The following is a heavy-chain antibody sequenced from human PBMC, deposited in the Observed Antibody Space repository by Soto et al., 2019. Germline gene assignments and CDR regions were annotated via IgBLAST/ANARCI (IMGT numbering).Heavy chain of an antibody. CDR2: VYYSGNT. D-gene: IGHD3-10*01. CDR3: ARTRVDPSGWFDP. Sequence: QVQLQESGPGLVKPSETLSLTCNVSGGSVNSGSYYWSWIRQPPGKAPEWIGYVYYSGNTNYNPSLKSRVTISIDTSKNQFSLNLRSVTAADTAVYYCARTRVDPSGWFDPWGQGTLVTVSS. V-gene: IGHV4-61*01. J-gene: IGHJ5*02. CDR1: GGSVNSGSYY.